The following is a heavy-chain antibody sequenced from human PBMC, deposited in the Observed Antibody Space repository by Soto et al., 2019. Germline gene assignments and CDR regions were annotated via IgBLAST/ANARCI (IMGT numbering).Heavy chain of an antibody. CDR3: AKAQGIAAAAPIDY. CDR1: GFTFSSNA. Sequence: EVQLLESGGGLVQPGGSLRLSCPASGFTFSSNAMSGFRQAPGKGLWWVSAISGSGGSTYYADSLKGRFTISRDNSKNTLYLQMNSLRAEDTAVYYCAKAQGIAAAAPIDYWGQGTLVTVSS. V-gene: IGHV3-23*01. D-gene: IGHD6-13*01. CDR2: ISGSGGST. J-gene: IGHJ4*02.